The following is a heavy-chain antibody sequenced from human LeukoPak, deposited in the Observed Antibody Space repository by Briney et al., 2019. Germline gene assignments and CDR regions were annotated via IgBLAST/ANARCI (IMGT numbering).Heavy chain of an antibody. CDR2: IYYSGST. Sequence: PSETLSLTCTVSGGSISSSSYYWGWIRQPPGKGLEWIGSIYYSGSTNYNPSLKSRVTISVDTSKNQFSLKLSSVTAADTAVYYCARVGYSYGFLRGVYYFDYWGQGTLVTVSS. CDR3: ARVGYSYGFLRGVYYFDY. J-gene: IGHJ4*02. D-gene: IGHD5-18*01. V-gene: IGHV4-39*07. CDR1: GGSISSSSYY.